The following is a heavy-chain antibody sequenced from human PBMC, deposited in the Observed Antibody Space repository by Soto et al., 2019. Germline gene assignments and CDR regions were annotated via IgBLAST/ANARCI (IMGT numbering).Heavy chain of an antibody. D-gene: IGHD3-3*01. Sequence: ASVKVSCKASGFTFTSSAVQWVRQARGQRLEWIGWIVVGSGNTNYAQKFQERVTITRDMSTSTAYMELSSLRSEDTAVYYCAATRITIFGVVIGPSYWDQGTLVTVSS. J-gene: IGHJ4*02. V-gene: IGHV1-58*01. CDR2: IVVGSGNT. CDR1: GFTFTSSA. CDR3: AATRITIFGVVIGPSY.